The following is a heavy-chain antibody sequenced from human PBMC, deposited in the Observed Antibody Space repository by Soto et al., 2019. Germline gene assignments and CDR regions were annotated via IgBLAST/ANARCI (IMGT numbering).Heavy chain of an antibody. CDR3: ARNVGSSGSSRWFDT. Sequence: QVQLVESGGGVVQPGRSLTLSCVASGFTLSNYGMHWVRQAPGKGLEWVAVIWYDGTSTYSADSVTGRFSISRDNSKNTLSLQMSSLRAEDTAVYYCARNVGSSGSSRWFDTWGQGTLVTVSS. V-gene: IGHV3-33*01. D-gene: IGHD3-10*01. CDR1: GFTLSNYG. CDR2: IWYDGTST. J-gene: IGHJ5*02.